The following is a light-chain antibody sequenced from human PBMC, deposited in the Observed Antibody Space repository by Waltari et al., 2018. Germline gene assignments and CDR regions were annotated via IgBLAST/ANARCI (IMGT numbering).Light chain of an antibody. CDR3: NSYTSSSTWV. CDR1: SSDAGGYNY. CDR2: DVS. V-gene: IGLV2-14*03. J-gene: IGLJ3*02. Sequence: QSALTQPASVSGSPGQSITISCTGTSSDAGGYNYVPWYQQHPGKAPNLMIYDVSNRPSGVSDRFSGSKSGDTASLTISGLQAEDEADYYCNSYTSSSTWVFGGGTKLTVL.